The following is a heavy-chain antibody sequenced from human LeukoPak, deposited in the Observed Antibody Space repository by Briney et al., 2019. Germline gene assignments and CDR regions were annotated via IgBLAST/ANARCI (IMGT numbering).Heavy chain of an antibody. CDR1: GGSISSHY. D-gene: IGHD6-13*01. J-gene: IGHJ6*03. CDR3: ARRYWDGSSWYHYYYYMDV. V-gene: IGHV4-59*11. CDR2: IYYSGST. Sequence: SETLSLTCTVSGGSISSHYWSWIRQPPGKGLEGIGYIYYSGSTNYNPSLKSRVTISVDTSKNQFSLKLSSVTAADTAVYYCARRYWDGSSWYHYYYYMDVWGKGTTVTVSS.